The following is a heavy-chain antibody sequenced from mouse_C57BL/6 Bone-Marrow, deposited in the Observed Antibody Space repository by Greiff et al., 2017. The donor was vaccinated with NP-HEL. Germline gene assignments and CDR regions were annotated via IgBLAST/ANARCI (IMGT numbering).Heavy chain of an antibody. Sequence: EVQLVESGGGLVQPGGSMKLSCAASGFTFSDAWMDWVRQSPEKGLEWVAEIRNKANNHATYYAESVNGRFTISRDDSKSSVYLQMNSLRAEDTGIYYCTRLDGYYPFAYWGQGTLVTVSA. CDR3: TRLDGYYPFAY. D-gene: IGHD2-3*01. CDR2: IRNKANNHAT. J-gene: IGHJ3*01. CDR1: GFTFSDAW. V-gene: IGHV6-6*01.